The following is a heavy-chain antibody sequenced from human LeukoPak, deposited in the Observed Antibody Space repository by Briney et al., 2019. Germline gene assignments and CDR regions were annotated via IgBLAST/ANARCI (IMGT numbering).Heavy chain of an antibody. CDR2: IYSGGST. D-gene: IGHD5-12*01. J-gene: IGHJ4*02. CDR1: GFTVSSNY. V-gene: IGHV3-66*01. Sequence: AGGSLRLSCAASGFTVSSNYMSWVRQAPGKGLEWVSAIYSGGSTYYADSVKGRFTISRDNSKNTLYLQMNSLRAEDTAVYYCARDRYRGIVATIPLVPFDYWGQGTLVTVSS. CDR3: ARDRYRGIVATIPLVPFDY.